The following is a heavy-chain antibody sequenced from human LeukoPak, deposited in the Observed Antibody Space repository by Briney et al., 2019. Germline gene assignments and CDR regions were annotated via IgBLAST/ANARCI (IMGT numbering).Heavy chain of an antibody. CDR1: GFTFSSYA. Sequence: GGSLRLSCAASGFTFSSYAMSWVRQAPGKGLERVSHISGSGDTTYYADSVKGRFTISRDNSKSTLYLQMNSLRADDTAVYYCAKDMEGSVADYFDYWGQGTLVTVSS. J-gene: IGHJ4*02. CDR2: ISGSGDTT. D-gene: IGHD3-10*01. V-gene: IGHV3-23*01. CDR3: AKDMEGSVADYFDY.